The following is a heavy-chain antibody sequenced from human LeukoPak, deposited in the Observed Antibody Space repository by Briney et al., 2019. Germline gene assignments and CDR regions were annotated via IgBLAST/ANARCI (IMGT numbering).Heavy chain of an antibody. V-gene: IGHV1-69*05. CDR1: GGTSSSYA. D-gene: IGHD3-3*01. CDR3: ARGNGYDFWSGYSDY. J-gene: IGHJ4*02. CDR2: IIPIFGTA. Sequence: SVKVSCKASGGTSSSYAISWVRQAPGQGLEWMGGIIPIFGTANYAQKFQGRVTITTDESTSTAYMELSSLRSEDTAVYYCARGNGYDFWSGYSDYWGQGTLVTVSS.